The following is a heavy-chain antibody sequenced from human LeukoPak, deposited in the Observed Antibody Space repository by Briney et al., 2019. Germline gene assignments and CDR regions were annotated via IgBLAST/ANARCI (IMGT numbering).Heavy chain of an antibody. D-gene: IGHD3-10*01. CDR1: GGSIRSSSYN. V-gene: IGHV4-39*07. CDR3: ASSLGVVRGVRRF. Sequence: PSETLSLTCIVSGGSIRSSSYNWGWIRQPPGKGLEWIESIHYTGTTFYNPSLKSRVTISVDTSKNQFSLKLTSVTAADTAVYYCASSLGVVRGVRRFWGQGTMVTVSS. J-gene: IGHJ3*01. CDR2: IHYTGTT.